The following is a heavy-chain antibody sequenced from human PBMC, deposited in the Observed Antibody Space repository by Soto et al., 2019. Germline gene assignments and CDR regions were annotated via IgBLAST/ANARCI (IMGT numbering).Heavy chain of an antibody. V-gene: IGHV1-69*13. D-gene: IGHD3-9*01. Sequence: ASVKVSCKASGGTFSSYAISWVRQAPGQGLEWMGGIIPIFGTANYAQKFQGRVTITADESTSTAYMELSSLRSEDTAVYYCASSGGLRYFDWSRYGMDVWGQGTTVTVSS. CDR3: ASSGGLRYFDWSRYGMDV. CDR1: GGTFSSYA. CDR2: IIPIFGTA. J-gene: IGHJ6*02.